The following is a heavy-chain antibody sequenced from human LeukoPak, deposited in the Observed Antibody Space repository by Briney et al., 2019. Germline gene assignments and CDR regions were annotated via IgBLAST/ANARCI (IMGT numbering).Heavy chain of an antibody. D-gene: IGHD6-25*01. CDR2: INPDGSTT. V-gene: IGHV3-74*01. Sequence: PGGSLRLSCAASGFTFSSYWMHWVRQAPGKGLVWVSRINPDGSTTDSADSVKGRFTISRDNAESMLYLQMKSLRAEDTAVYYCARGPPAAVWGKGALVPVSS. J-gene: IGHJ4*02. CDR3: ARGPPAAV. CDR1: GFTFSSYW.